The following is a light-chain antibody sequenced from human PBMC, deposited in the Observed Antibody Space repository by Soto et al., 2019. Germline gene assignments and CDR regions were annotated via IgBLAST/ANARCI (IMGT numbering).Light chain of an antibody. Sequence: EIVMTQSPATLSVSPGERATLSCRASQSVSSYLAWYQQKPGQAPRLLIYDASNRATGIPDRFSGSGSGTDFTLTISRLEPEDFAMYFCQQYVSSPQTFGQGSKVDIK. CDR3: QQYVSSPQT. V-gene: IGKV3-20*01. J-gene: IGKJ1*01. CDR1: QSVSSY. CDR2: DAS.